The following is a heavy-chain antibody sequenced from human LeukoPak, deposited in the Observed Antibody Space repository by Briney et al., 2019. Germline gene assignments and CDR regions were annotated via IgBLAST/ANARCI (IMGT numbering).Heavy chain of an antibody. J-gene: IGHJ4*02. V-gene: IGHV1-69*04. Sequence: SVKVSCKASGGTFSSYAISWVRQAPGQGFEWMGRIIPIFGIANYAQKFQGRVTITADKSTSTAYMELSSLRSEDTAVYYCARDRDSSGGVFDYWGQGTLVTVSS. CDR3: ARDRDSSGGVFDY. CDR1: GGTFSSYA. CDR2: IIPIFGIA. D-gene: IGHD3-22*01.